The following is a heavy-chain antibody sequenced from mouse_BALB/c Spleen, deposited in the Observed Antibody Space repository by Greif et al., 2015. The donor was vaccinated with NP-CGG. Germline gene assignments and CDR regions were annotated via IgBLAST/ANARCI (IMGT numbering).Heavy chain of an antibody. CDR2: IWAGGST. J-gene: IGHJ2*01. D-gene: IGHD2-1*01. CDR3: ARRNGNLYFFDY. V-gene: IGHV2-9*02. Sequence: VQRVESGPGLVAPSQSLSITCTVSGFSLTNYNIHWVRQPPGKGLEWLGLIWAGGSTNYNSALMSRLSISKDNSKSXVFLKMNNLQTNDTAMFYCARRNGNLYFFDYWGQGTTLAVSS. CDR1: GFSLTNYN.